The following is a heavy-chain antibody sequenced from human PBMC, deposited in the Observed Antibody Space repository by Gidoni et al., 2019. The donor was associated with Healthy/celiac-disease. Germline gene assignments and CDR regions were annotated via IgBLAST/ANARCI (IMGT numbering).Heavy chain of an antibody. CDR1: GGSISSYY. V-gene: IGHV4-59*01. Sequence: QVQLQESGPGLVKPSETLSLTCTVSGGSISSYYWSWIRQPPGKGLEWIGYIYYSGSTNYNPSLNSRVTISVDTSKNQFSLKLSSVTAADTAVYYCARVRRPGRHTGEASLYYFDYWGQGTLVTVSS. J-gene: IGHJ4*02. CDR2: IYYSGST. CDR3: ARVRRPGRHTGEASLYYFDY. D-gene: IGHD7-27*01.